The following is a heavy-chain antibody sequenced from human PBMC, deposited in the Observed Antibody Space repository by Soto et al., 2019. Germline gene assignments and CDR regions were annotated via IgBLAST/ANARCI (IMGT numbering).Heavy chain of an antibody. Sequence: GGSLRLSCAASGFTFSSYAMHWVRQAPGKGLEWVAVISYVGSNKYYADSVKGRFTISRDNSKNTLYLQMNSLRAEDTAVYYCARDGGSGSYYNVVDYYYYGMDVWGQGTTVTVSS. CDR2: ISYVGSNK. CDR3: ARDGGSGSYYNVVDYYYYGMDV. J-gene: IGHJ6*02. CDR1: GFTFSSYA. V-gene: IGHV3-30-3*01. D-gene: IGHD3-10*01.